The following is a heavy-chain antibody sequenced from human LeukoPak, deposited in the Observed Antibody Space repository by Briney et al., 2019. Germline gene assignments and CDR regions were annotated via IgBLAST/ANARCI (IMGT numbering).Heavy chain of an antibody. D-gene: IGHD6-13*01. Sequence: GGSLRLSCAASGFTVSSNYMTWVRQAPGKGLEWVSIIYSGGTTYYADSVRDRFTISRDNSKNALYLQMSSLRAEDTAVYYCARDDRENNGGYPAPDYWGQGTLVTVSS. CDR3: ARDDRENNGGYPAPDY. CDR1: GFTVSSNY. CDR2: IYSGGTT. V-gene: IGHV3-53*01. J-gene: IGHJ4*02.